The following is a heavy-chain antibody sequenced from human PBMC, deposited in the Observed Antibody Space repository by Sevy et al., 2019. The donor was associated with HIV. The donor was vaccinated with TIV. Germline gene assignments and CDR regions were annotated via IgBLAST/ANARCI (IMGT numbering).Heavy chain of an antibody. CDR1: GFTFSSYG. V-gene: IGHV3-30*18. Sequence: GGSLRLSCAASGFTFSSYGMHWVRQAPGKGLEWVAVISYDGSNKYYADSVKGRFTISRDNSKNTLYLQMNSLRAEDTAVCYCAKVPSDSSGYDYLEYFQHWGKGTLVTVSS. CDR3: AKVPSDSSGYDYLEYFQH. D-gene: IGHD3-22*01. J-gene: IGHJ1*01. CDR2: ISYDGSNK.